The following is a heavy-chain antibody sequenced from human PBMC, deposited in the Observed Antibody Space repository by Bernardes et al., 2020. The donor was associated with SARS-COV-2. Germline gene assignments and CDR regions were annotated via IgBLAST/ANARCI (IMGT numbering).Heavy chain of an antibody. Sequence: SVKLSFNSSGYTFTCYYMHWVRQSPGQGLEWMGWINPNSGGTNYAQKFQGRVTMTRDTSISTAYMELSRLRSDDTAVYYCARRKGDTLFKTVAGFYYYYGMDVWGQGTTVTVSS. CDR2: INPNSGGT. CDR1: GYTFTCYY. J-gene: IGHJ6*02. D-gene: IGHD6-19*01. CDR3: ARRKGDTLFKTVAGFYYYYGMDV. V-gene: IGHV1-2*02.